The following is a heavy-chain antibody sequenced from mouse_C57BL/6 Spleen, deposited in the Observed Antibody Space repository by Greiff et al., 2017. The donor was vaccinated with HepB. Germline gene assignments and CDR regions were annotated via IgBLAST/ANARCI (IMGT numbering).Heavy chain of an antibody. D-gene: IGHD2-5*01. CDR2: IDPETGGT. CDR3: TRDSNYAYFDY. V-gene: IGHV1-15*01. Sequence: VQLQQSGAELVRPGASVTLSCKASGYTFTDYEMHWVKQTPVHGLEWIGAIDPETGGTAYNQKFKGKAILTADKSSSTAYLELRSLTSEDSAVYYCTRDSNYAYFDYWGQSTTLTVSS. J-gene: IGHJ2*01. CDR1: GYTFTDYE.